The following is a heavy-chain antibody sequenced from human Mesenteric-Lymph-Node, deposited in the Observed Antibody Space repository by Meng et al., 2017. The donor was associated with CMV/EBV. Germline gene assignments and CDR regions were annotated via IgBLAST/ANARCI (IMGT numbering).Heavy chain of an antibody. V-gene: IGHV3-NL1*01. Sequence: GESLKISCAASGFTFSSYGMHWVRQAPGKGLEWVSVIYSGGSKDYADSVKGRFTISRDNSKNTLYLQMNSLRAEDTAVYYCAKDPSGSYTGYWGQGTLVTVSS. D-gene: IGHD3-10*01. J-gene: IGHJ4*02. CDR2: IYSGGSK. CDR1: GFTFSSYG. CDR3: AKDPSGSYTGY.